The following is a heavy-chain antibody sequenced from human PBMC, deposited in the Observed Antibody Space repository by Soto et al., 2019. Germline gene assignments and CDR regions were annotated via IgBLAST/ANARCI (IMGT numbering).Heavy chain of an antibody. CDR3: ARDLIGTVYGMDV. CDR2: IWYDGSNK. Sequence: ESGGGVVQPGRSLRLSCAASGFTFSTYGMHWVRQAPGKGLEWVAVIWYDGSNKYYADSVKGRFTISRDNSKNTLYLQMNSLRAEDTAVYYCARDLIGTVYGMDVWGQGTTVTVSS. CDR1: GFTFSTYG. D-gene: IGHD3-16*02. J-gene: IGHJ6*02. V-gene: IGHV3-33*01.